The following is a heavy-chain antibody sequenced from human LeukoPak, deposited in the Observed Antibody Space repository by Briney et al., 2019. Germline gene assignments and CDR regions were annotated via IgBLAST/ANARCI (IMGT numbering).Heavy chain of an antibody. CDR3: TRGWDY. Sequence: GASATVSCKASGYNFTDSDINWVRQAPGQGLEWMGWMNPDSGDTGYAQKFQGRLTITRHMSSTTAYMELSRLRSDDTAVYYCTRGWDYWGQGTRVTVSS. J-gene: IGHJ4*02. CDR1: GYNFTDSD. V-gene: IGHV1-8*03. CDR2: MNPDSGDT.